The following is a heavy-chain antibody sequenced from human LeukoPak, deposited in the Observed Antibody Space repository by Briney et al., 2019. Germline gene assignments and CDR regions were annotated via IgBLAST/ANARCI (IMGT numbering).Heavy chain of an antibody. CDR3: AKVPHTAMVTYFDY. Sequence: PGGSLRLSCAAPGFTFSSYAMSWVRQAPGKGLEWVSAISGSGGSTYYADSVKGRFTISRDNSKNTLYLRMNSLRAEDTAVYYCAKVPHTAMVTYFDYWGQGTLVTVSS. D-gene: IGHD5-18*01. V-gene: IGHV3-23*01. CDR2: ISGSGGST. J-gene: IGHJ4*02. CDR1: GFTFSSYA.